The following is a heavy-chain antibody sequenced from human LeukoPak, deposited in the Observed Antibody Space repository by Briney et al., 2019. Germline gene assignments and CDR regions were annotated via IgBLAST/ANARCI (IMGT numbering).Heavy chain of an antibody. V-gene: IGHV3-33*01. J-gene: IGHJ5*02. CDR2: IWYDGSKK. Sequence: GGSLRLSCAASGFTFSSYGMHWVRQAPGKGLEWVAVIWYDGSKKDYADSVKGRFTISRDNSKNTLCLQMNSLRAEDTAVYYCASDNWFDPWGQGTLVTVSS. CDR1: GFTFSSYG. CDR3: ASDNWFDP.